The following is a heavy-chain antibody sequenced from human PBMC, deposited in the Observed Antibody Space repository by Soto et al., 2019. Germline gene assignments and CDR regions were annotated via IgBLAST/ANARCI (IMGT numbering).Heavy chain of an antibody. V-gene: IGHV3-33*01. D-gene: IGHD3-10*01. J-gene: IGHJ4*02. CDR3: ARDSYCSGSYYNPYLDY. CDR1: GFTLSSYG. Sequence: GGSLRLSCAASGFTLSSYGMHWVRQAPGKGLEWVAVIWYDGSNKYYADSVKGRFTISRDNSKNTLYLQMNSLRAEDTAVYYCARDSYCSGSYYNPYLDYWGQGTLVTISS. CDR2: IWYDGSNK.